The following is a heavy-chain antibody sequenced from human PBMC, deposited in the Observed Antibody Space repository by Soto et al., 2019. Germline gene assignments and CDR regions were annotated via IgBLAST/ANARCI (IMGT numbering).Heavy chain of an antibody. D-gene: IGHD5-18*01. Sequence: QVQLQESGPGLVKPSETLSLTCTVSGGSISNYYWNWIRQSPGKGLEWIGYIYSSGSTHYNPSLQNRVPIATDTSKNQVSLKVNSVTAADTAVYYCARDHPHSYGVYYFDYWGQGTPVTVSS. CDR2: IYSSGST. CDR3: ARDHPHSYGVYYFDY. J-gene: IGHJ4*02. CDR1: GGSISNYY. V-gene: IGHV4-59*01.